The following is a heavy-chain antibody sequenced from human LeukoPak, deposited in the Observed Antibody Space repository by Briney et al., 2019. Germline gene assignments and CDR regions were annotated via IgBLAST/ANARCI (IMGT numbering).Heavy chain of an antibody. CDR2: IYYSGVS. CDR1: GGSIISSSFW. Sequence: SETLSLTCTVSGGSIISSSFWWGWIRQPPGKGLEWIGSIYYSGVSYYNTSLKSRVTISVDTSKNQFSLKLSSVTAADTAVYYCARAQIGSGWEVDAFDIWGQGTMVTVSS. CDR3: ARAQIGSGWEVDAFDI. D-gene: IGHD6-25*01. J-gene: IGHJ3*02. V-gene: IGHV4-39*07.